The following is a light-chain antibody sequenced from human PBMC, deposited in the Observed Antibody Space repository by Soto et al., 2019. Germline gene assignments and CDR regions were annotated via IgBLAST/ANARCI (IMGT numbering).Light chain of an antibody. J-gene: IGKJ5*01. CDR2: SAS. V-gene: IGKV3-15*01. Sequence: EIVMTQSPAGMSVSPGERATLSCRASQSVTTNLAWYQQKPGQAPTLLIYSASTRATGIPARFSGSGSGTEFTLTISSLQSEDFAVYYCQQYNNWPPLSFGQGTRLEIK. CDR1: QSVTTN. CDR3: QQYNNWPPLS.